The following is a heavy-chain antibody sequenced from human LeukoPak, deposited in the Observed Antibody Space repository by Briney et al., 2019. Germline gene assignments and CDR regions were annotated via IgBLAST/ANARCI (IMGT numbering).Heavy chain of an antibody. D-gene: IGHD2-2*01. CDR3: ARDWNIVVVPAAPPRYYGMDV. Sequence: ASVKVSCKASGYTFTSYGISWVRQAPGQGLEWMGWISAYNGNTNYAQKLQGRVTMTTDTSTSTAYMELRSLRSDDTAVYYCARDWNIVVVPAAPPRYYGMDVWGQGTTVTVSS. CDR2: ISAYNGNT. J-gene: IGHJ6*02. CDR1: GYTFTSYG. V-gene: IGHV1-18*01.